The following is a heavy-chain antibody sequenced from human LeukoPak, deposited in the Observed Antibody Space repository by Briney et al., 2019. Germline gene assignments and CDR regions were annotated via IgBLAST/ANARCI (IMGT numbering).Heavy chain of an antibody. CDR2: ISWDGGST. J-gene: IGHJ6*02. D-gene: IGHD3-22*01. CDR3: CKAVSQVYYYGMDV. CDR1: GFTFDDYT. V-gene: IGHV3-43*01. Sequence: PGGSLRLSCAASGFTFDDYTMHWVRQAPGKGLEWVSLISWDGGSTYYADSVKGRFTISRDNSKNSLYLQMNSLRTEDTALYYCCKAVSQVYYYGMDVWGQGTTVTVSS.